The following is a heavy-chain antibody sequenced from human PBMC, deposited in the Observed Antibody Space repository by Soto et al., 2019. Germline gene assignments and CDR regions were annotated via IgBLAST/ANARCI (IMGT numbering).Heavy chain of an antibody. V-gene: IGHV1-46*01. CDR1: GDTFTSYY. Sequence: SVKVSCKAPGDTFTSYYLNWVRQTPGQGLEWMGVINPHGGSTKYAQKFQGRVTMTIDTSRSTVYMELRSPRSDDTAIYYCARSSGGNFGIIIESSNWFDPWGQGTLVIVSS. D-gene: IGHD3-3*01. CDR3: ARSSGGNFGIIIESSNWFDP. J-gene: IGHJ5*02. CDR2: INPHGGST.